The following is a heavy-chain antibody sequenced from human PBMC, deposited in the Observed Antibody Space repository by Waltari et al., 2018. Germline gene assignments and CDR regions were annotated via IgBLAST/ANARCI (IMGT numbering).Heavy chain of an antibody. Sequence: QVQLQESGPGLVKPSETLSLTCAVSGYSISSGYYWGWIRQPPGKGLEWIGSIYHSGSTYYNPSLKSRVTISVDTSKNQFSLKLSSVTAADTAVYYCARVPGGKYYFDYWGQGTLVTVSS. CDR3: ARVPGGKYYFDY. CDR1: GYSISSGYY. CDR2: IYHSGST. D-gene: IGHD1-1*01. V-gene: IGHV4-38-2*01. J-gene: IGHJ4*02.